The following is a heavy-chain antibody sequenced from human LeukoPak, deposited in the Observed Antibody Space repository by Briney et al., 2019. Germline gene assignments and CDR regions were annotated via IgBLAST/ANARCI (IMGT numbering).Heavy chain of an antibody. J-gene: IGHJ4*02. CDR3: ARLVVPAAFFDY. V-gene: IGHV4-38-2*01. CDR2: IYHSGST. CDR1: GYSISSGYY. Sequence: SETLSLTCAVSGYSISSGYYWGWIRQPPGKGLEWIGSIYHSGSTYYNPSLKSRVTISVDTSKNQFSLKLSSVTAADTAVYYCARLVVPAAFFDYWSQGTLVTVSS. D-gene: IGHD2-2*01.